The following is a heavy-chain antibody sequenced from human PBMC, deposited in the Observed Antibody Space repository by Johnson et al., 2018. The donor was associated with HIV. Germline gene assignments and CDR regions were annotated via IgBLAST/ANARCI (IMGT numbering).Heavy chain of an antibody. V-gene: IGHV3-11*04. Sequence: MQLVESGGGLVKPGGSLRLSCVASGFTFSDYYMTWIRQAPGKGLEWVSCIDSRGSIIYSADSVQGRFTISRDNAKNSLYLQMNSLRAEDTAVYYCARERSRGGYSGYDTLDVWGQGTMVIVSS. CDR3: ARERSRGGYSGYDTLDV. CDR2: IDSRGSII. J-gene: IGHJ3*01. D-gene: IGHD5-12*01. CDR1: GFTFSDYY.